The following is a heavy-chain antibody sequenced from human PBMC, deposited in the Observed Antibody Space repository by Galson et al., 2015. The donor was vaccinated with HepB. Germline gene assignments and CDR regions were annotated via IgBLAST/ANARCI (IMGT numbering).Heavy chain of an antibody. J-gene: IGHJ4*02. CDR2: ISGSGGST. CDR3: AKRVSYYGDYYFDY. D-gene: IGHD4-17*01. CDR1: GFTFSSYA. V-gene: IGHV3-23*01. Sequence: SLRLSCAASGFTFSSYAMSWVRLAPGKGLEWVSAISGSGGSTYYADSVKGRFTISRDNSKNTLYLQMNSLRAEDTAVYYCAKRVSYYGDYYFDYWGQGTLVTVSS.